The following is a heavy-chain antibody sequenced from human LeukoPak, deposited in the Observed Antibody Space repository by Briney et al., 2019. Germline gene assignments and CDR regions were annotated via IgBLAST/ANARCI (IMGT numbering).Heavy chain of an antibody. Sequence: PGGSLRLSCAASGFTFSSYDMHWVRQATGKGLEWVSAIGTAGDTYYPGSVKGRFTISRENAKNSSYLQMNSLRAGDTAVYYCARGGGDYVWGSYPLDYWGQGTLVTVSS. CDR3: ARGGGDYVWGSYPLDY. CDR2: IGTAGDT. J-gene: IGHJ4*02. D-gene: IGHD3-16*02. V-gene: IGHV3-13*01. CDR1: GFTFSSYD.